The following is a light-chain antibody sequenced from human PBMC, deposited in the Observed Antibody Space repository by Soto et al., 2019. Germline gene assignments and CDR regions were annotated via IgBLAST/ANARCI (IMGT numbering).Light chain of an antibody. Sequence: DIRMTQSPSSLSASLGDRITITCRASQSISTYLNWYQQKPGKAPKLLIYDASSLQSGVPSRFSGSGSGTHFTLTINSLQPEDFATYYCQQSYSDPPITFGQGTRLDIK. CDR3: QQSYSDPPIT. J-gene: IGKJ5*01. CDR2: DAS. V-gene: IGKV1-39*01. CDR1: QSISTY.